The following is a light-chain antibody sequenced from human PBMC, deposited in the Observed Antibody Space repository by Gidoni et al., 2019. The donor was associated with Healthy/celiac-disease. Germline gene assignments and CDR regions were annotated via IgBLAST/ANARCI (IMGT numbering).Light chain of an antibody. Sequence: PGERVTLSCRASQRVSSSYLTWYQQKPGQAPRLLIYGASTRATSIPARFSGSGSGTDFTLTIRSLQPEDFAVYYCQKEDNLPSITFGQGTRLEIK. CDR1: QRVSSSY. CDR3: QKEDNLPSIT. CDR2: GAS. V-gene: IGKV3D-7*01. J-gene: IGKJ5*01.